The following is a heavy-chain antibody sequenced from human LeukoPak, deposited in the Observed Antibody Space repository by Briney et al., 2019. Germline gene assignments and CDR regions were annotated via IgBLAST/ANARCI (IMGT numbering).Heavy chain of an antibody. V-gene: IGHV4-39*01. Sequence: SETLSLTCTVSGGSISSSSYYWGWIRQPPGKGLEWIGSIYYSGSTYYNQSLKSRVTISVDTSKNQFSLKLTSVTAADTAVYYCARHRFGSWYFDLWGRGTLVTVSS. CDR2: IYYSGST. CDR1: GGSISSSSYY. CDR3: ARHRFGSWYFDL. D-gene: IGHD3-16*01. J-gene: IGHJ2*01.